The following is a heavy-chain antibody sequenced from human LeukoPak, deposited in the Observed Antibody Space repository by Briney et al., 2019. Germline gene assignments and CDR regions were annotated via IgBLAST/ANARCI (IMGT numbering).Heavy chain of an antibody. CDR2: IYYSGST. CDR3: ASGYDGMDV. Sequence: SETLSLTCTVSGVSISSYYWSWIRQPPGKGLEWIGYIYYSGSTNYNPSLKSRVTISVGTSKNQFSLKLSSVTAADTAVYYCASGYDGMDVWGQGTTVTVSS. V-gene: IGHV4-59*01. J-gene: IGHJ6*02. CDR1: GVSISSYY.